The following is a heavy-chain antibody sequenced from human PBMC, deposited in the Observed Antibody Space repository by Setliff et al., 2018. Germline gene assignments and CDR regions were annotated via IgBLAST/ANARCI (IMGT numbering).Heavy chain of an antibody. Sequence: ASVKVSCKASGYTFTSYYMNWVRQAPGQGFEWMGIINSSGGSTSYPQKFQGRVTMTTDTSTRTAYMEVTSLRSDDTAVYYCATEKFPGDWGDYWGQGTLVTVSS. D-gene: IGHD2-21*01. J-gene: IGHJ4*02. V-gene: IGHV1-46*01. CDR1: GYTFTSYY. CDR2: INSSGGST. CDR3: ATEKFPGDWGDY.